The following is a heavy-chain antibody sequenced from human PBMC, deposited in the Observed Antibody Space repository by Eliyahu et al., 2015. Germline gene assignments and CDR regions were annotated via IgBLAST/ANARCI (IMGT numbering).Heavy chain of an antibody. CDR1: GGSISSYY. CDR3: ARHLPSLQPREGMDY. CDR2: IYYXGST. J-gene: IGHJ4*02. D-gene: IGHD2-2*01. Sequence: QVQLQESGPGLVKPSETLSLTCTVXGGSISSYYWSWIRQPPGKGLEWIGYIYYXGSTNYNPSLKSRVTISVDTSKNQFSLKLSSVTAADTAVYYCARHLPSLQPREGMDYWGQGTLVTVSS. V-gene: IGHV4-59*08.